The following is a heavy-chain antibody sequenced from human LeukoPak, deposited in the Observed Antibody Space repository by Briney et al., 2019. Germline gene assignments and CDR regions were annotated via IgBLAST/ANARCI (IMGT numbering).Heavy chain of an antibody. Sequence: PGGSLRLSCVASGSSISTYWMSWVRQAPARGLEWVANIRQDGNEIHYLDSVKGRFTISRDNDKNSAYLQMNSLRAEDSAIYYCVRVVSGGSQAYWGRGTLVTVSS. CDR1: GSSISTYW. CDR2: IRQDGNEI. D-gene: IGHD2-8*02. J-gene: IGHJ4*01. V-gene: IGHV3-7*01. CDR3: VRVVSGGSQAY.